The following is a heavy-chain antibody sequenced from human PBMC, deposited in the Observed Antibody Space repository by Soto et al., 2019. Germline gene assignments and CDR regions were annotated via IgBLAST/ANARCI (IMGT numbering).Heavy chain of an antibody. CDR3: ARDRDDSRGYFSL. V-gene: IGHV1-69*11. Sequence: QGQLVQSGPEVKSLGSSVKVSCKASGDTFRNYAFSWVRQAPGQGLEWMGGIIPILGTADYAQRLQGRVTITADESTATAYMELKSLRSEDTAVYFCARDRDDSRGYFSLWGRGTLVTVSS. CDR1: GDTFRNYA. CDR2: IIPILGTA. D-gene: IGHD3-22*01. J-gene: IGHJ2*01.